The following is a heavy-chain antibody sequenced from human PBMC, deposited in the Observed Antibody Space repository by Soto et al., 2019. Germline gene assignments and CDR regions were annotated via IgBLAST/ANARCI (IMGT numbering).Heavy chain of an antibody. CDR3: AKSRGDSSTFFDY. CDR2: ISGSGGSR. J-gene: IGHJ4*02. CDR1: EFSFSTYA. D-gene: IGHD3-10*01. V-gene: IGHV3-23*01. Sequence: EVQLLESGGGLVQPGGSLRLSCAASEFSFSTYAMNWVRQAPGKGLEWVSAISGSGGSRYYADSVKGRFTISRDNAKKTVYLQKNSLRSQDTAVYYSAKSRGDSSTFFDYWGQGTLVIVSS.